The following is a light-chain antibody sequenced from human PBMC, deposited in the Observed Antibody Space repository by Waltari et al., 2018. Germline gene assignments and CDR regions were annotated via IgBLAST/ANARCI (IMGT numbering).Light chain of an antibody. CDR1: QTTNRW. CDR2: RSS. Sequence: DIQMTQPPSTASASVGDRVTITCRASQTTNRWLAWYQQKPGKAPKLLIYRSSILDSGVPSRFSCSGSGTEFTLTISSLQPDDFATYYCQQYISYSLTFGQGTKVEIK. J-gene: IGKJ1*01. CDR3: QQYISYSLT. V-gene: IGKV1-5*03.